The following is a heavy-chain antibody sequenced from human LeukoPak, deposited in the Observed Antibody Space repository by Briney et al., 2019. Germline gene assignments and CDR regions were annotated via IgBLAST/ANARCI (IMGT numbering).Heavy chain of an antibody. CDR2: IIPIFGTA. V-gene: IGHV1-69*13. CDR3: ARAAYSSLRYFAWSDGAFDI. D-gene: IGHD3-9*01. CDR1: GGTFSSYA. Sequence: ASVKVSCKASGGTFSSYAISWVRQAPGQGLEWMGGIIPIFGTANYAQKFQGRVTITADESTSTAYMEPSSLRSEDTAVYYCARAAYSSLRYFAWSDGAFDIWGQGTMVTVSS. J-gene: IGHJ3*02.